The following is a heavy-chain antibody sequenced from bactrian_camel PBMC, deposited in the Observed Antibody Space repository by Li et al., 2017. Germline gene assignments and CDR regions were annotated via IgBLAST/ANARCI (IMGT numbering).Heavy chain of an antibody. CDR1: GDAYSRRC. CDR2: IDADGTST. CDR3: ATVSFGTCTVVAGVNDFGS. J-gene: IGHJ6*01. Sequence: VQLVESGGGAVQAGGSLRLSCRYSGDAYSRRCIGWFRQAPGTEREGVAGIDADGTSTTYVESAKGRFTISLDSAKNTAYLQMSSLQPEDTAMYYCATVSFGTCTVVAGVNDFGSWGQGTQVTVS. V-gene: IGHV3S6*01. D-gene: IGHD6*01.